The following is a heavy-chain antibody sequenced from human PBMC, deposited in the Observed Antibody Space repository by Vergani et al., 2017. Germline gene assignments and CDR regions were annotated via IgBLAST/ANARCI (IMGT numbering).Heavy chain of an antibody. J-gene: IGHJ5*02. CDR2: FAAGDGKT. D-gene: IGHD5-12*01. CDR3: VTVRASRTYGGNELGWFDP. CDR1: GYSLTKLS. Sequence: QVQLVQSGAEVKKPGASMKVSCKVSGYSLTKLSIHWVRQAPGKGLEWMGGFAAGDGKTIYAQKFQGRVTMTEDTSTDTAYMVMSSLRFDDTGTYYCVTVRASRTYGGNELGWFDPWGQGTLLTVSS. V-gene: IGHV1-24*01.